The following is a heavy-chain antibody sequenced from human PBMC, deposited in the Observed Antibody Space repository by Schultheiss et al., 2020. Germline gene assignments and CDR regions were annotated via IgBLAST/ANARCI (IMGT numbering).Heavy chain of an antibody. V-gene: IGHV3-64*04. J-gene: IGHJ4*02. CDR3: AAVKGGTVTFDY. CDR2: ISSNGGST. D-gene: IGHD4-17*01. Sequence: GGSLRLSCTASGFTFSNAWMHWVRQAPGKGLEYVSAISSNGGSTYYADSVKGRSTISRDNSKNTLYLQMNSLRAEDTAVYYCAAVKGGTVTFDYWGQGTLVTVSS. CDR1: GFTFSNAW.